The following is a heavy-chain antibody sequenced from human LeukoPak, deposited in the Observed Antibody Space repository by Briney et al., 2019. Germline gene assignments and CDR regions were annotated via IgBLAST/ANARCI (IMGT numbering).Heavy chain of an antibody. CDR3: AREDAGSSFSFDY. V-gene: IGHV3-74*01. Sequence: PGGSLRLSCAASGFTFSSYWMHWVRQAPGKGLVWVSRINSHGSSTSYADSVKGRFTISRDNAKNTLYLQMNSLRGGDTAVYYCAREDAGSSFSFDYWGRGTLVTVSS. CDR2: INSHGSST. J-gene: IGHJ4*02. CDR1: GFTFSSYW.